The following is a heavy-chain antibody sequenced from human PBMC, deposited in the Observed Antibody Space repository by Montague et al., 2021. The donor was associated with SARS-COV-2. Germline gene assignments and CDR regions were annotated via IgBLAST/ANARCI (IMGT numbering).Heavy chain of an antibody. J-gene: IGHJ6*02. V-gene: IGHV4-34*01. CDR3: ARVRAVPAAMRIFSLGCSYYGMDV. Sequence: SETLSLNCAVYGGSFSGYYWSWIRKPPGKGLEWIGEINHSGSTNYNPSLKSRVTISVDTHKNQFYLKLRSVTAADKDVYYCARVRAVPAAMRIFSLGCSYYGMDVWGQGTTVTVSS. D-gene: IGHD2-2*01. CDR1: GGSFSGYY. CDR2: INHSGST.